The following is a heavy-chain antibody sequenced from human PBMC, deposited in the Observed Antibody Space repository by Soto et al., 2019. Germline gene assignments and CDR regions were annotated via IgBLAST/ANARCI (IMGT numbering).Heavy chain of an antibody. J-gene: IGHJ4*02. CDR2: IRAYNGNT. D-gene: IGHD5-12*01. CDR3: AIKLGYQTYYFDY. Sequence: QVQLVQSGAEVKKPGASVKVSCKASGYNFTSYGISWVRQAPGQGLEWMGWIRAYNGNTNYAQKLQGRVNMTTDTSTSTSYMELRSLRTDDKAVYFCAIKLGYQTYYFDYWGQGTLVTVSS. CDR1: GYNFTSYG. V-gene: IGHV1-18*01.